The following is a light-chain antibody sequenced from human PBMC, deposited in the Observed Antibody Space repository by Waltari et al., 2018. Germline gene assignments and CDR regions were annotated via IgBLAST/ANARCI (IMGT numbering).Light chain of an antibody. J-gene: IGLJ1*01. Sequence: QSVLPQPPSASGTPGQRVTISCSGRSSNIGSNSVYWYQQLPGTAPKLLIYRNNQRPSGVPDRFSGSKSGTSASLAISGLRSEDEADYYCAAWDDSLSAPYVFGTGTKVTVL. CDR1: SSNIGSNS. CDR3: AAWDDSLSAPYV. V-gene: IGLV1-47*01. CDR2: RNN.